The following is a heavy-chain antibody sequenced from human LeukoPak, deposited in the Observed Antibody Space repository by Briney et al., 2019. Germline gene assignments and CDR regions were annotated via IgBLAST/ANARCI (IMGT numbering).Heavy chain of an antibody. V-gene: IGHV1-46*01. J-gene: IGHJ4*02. CDR2: INPSGGST. Sequence: ASVKVSCKASGYTFTSYYMHWVRQAPGQGLEWMGIINPSGGSTSYAQKFQGRVTMTRDTSTSTVYMELSSLRSEDTAVYYCAKDRLRIWSYVGICDYWGQGTLVTVSS. CDR3: AKDRLRIWSYVGICDY. D-gene: IGHD2-2*01. CDR1: GYTFTSYY.